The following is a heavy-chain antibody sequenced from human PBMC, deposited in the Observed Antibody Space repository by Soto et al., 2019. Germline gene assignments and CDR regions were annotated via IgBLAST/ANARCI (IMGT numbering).Heavy chain of an antibody. D-gene: IGHD3-3*01. Sequence: GGSLRLSCAASEFMFSNFAMNWVRQSPGKGLEWVALISYDGRHKYYADSVKGRISISRDDAKNSLYLQMNSLRAEDTAVYYCAASSRYYDFWSGYFGDFDYWGQGTLVTVSS. CDR1: EFMFSNFA. V-gene: IGHV3-30*04. CDR2: ISYDGRHK. J-gene: IGHJ4*02. CDR3: AASSRYYDFWSGYFGDFDY.